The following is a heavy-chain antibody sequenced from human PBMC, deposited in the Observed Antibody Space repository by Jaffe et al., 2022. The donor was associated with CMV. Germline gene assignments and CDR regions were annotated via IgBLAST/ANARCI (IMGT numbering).Heavy chain of an antibody. CDR3: ARDLKQIGFDY. V-gene: IGHV3-7*01. Sequence: VQLVDSGGGSVQPGGSLRLSCAASGFTFSSYWMSWVRQAPGKGLEWVANIKQDGSEKYYVDSVKGRFTISRDNAKNSLFLQMNSLRDEDTATYFCARDLKQIGFDYWGQGTLVTVSS. CDR2: IKQDGSEK. J-gene: IGHJ4*02. CDR1: GFTFSSYW.